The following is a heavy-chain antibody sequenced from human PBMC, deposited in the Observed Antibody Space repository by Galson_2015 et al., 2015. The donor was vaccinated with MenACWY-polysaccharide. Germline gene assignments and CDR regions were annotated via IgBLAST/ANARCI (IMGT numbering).Heavy chain of an antibody. Sequence: SLRLSCAASGLTFDDYAMHWVRQAPGKGLEWVSGISWDSGGIGYADSVKGRFTISRDNAKNSLYLQMNSLRAEDTALYYCAKSGHCSSTSYYTWVESGVDYMDVWGKGTTVTVSS. CDR2: ISWDSGGI. D-gene: IGHD2-2*02. CDR1: GLTFDDYA. J-gene: IGHJ6*03. CDR3: AKSGHCSSTSYYTWVESGVDYMDV. V-gene: IGHV3-9*01.